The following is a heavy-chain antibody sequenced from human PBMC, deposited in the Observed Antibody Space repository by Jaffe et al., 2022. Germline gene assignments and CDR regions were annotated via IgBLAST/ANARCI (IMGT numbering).Heavy chain of an antibody. Sequence: QVQLQESGPGLVKPSETLSLTCAVSGYSISSGYYWGWIRQPPGKGLEWIGSIYHSGSTYYNPSLKSRVTISVDTSKNQFSLKLSSVTAADTAVYYCARFGIAAAGSGFDYWGQGTLVTVSS. D-gene: IGHD6-13*01. CDR1: GYSISSGYY. V-gene: IGHV4-38-2*01. J-gene: IGHJ4*02. CDR2: IYHSGST. CDR3: ARFGIAAAGSGFDY.